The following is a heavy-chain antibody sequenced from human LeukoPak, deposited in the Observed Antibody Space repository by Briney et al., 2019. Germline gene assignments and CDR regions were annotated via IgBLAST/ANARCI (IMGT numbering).Heavy chain of an antibody. CDR2: ISSSSSYI. J-gene: IGHJ4*02. Sequence: GGSLRLSCAASGFTFSSYAMSWVRQAPGKGLEWVSSISSSSSYIYYADSVKGRFTISRDNAKNSLYLQMNSLRAEDTAVYYCAGALRYFDWLLGDWGQGTLVTVSS. CDR1: GFTFSSYA. V-gene: IGHV3-21*01. CDR3: AGALRYFDWLLGD. D-gene: IGHD3-9*01.